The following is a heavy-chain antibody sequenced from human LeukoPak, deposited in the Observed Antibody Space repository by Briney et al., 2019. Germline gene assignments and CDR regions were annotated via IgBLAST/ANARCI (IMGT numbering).Heavy chain of an antibody. D-gene: IGHD4/OR15-4a*01. J-gene: IGHJ4*02. CDR2: ISYDGSNK. Sequence: PGGSLRLSCAASGFTFSSYAMHWVRQAPGKGLEWVAVISYDGSNKYYADSVKGRFTISRDNSKNTLYLQMNSLRAEDTAVYYCARVLIQVQGARIGNYWGQGTLVTVSS. V-gene: IGHV3-30-3*01. CDR1: GFTFSSYA. CDR3: ARVLIQVQGARIGNY.